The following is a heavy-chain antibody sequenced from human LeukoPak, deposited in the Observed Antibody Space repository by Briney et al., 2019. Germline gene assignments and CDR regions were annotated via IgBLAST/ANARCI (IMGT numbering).Heavy chain of an antibody. CDR1: GGSISSGGYS. CDR3: AREGHYDFWSGYYFDY. Sequence: SETLSLTCTVSGGSISSGGYSWSWIRQHPGKGLEWIGYIYYSGSTYYNPSLKSRVTISVDTSKNQFSLKLSSVTAADTAVYYCAREGHYDFWSGYYFDYWGQGTLVTVSS. CDR2: IYYSGST. J-gene: IGHJ4*02. V-gene: IGHV4-31*03. D-gene: IGHD3-3*01.